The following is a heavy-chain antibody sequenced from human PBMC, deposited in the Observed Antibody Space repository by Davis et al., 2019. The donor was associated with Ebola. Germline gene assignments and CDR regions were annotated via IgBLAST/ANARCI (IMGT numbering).Heavy chain of an antibody. CDR1: GGSTSSYY. V-gene: IGHV4-4*07. CDR3: ARGDDFWSGLYYYYGMDV. D-gene: IGHD3-3*01. Sequence: PSETLSLTCTVSGGSTSSYYWSWIRQPAGKGLEWIGRVYTSGDTNYNPSLKSRVTMSVDTSKNQFSLKLSSVTAADTAVYYCARGDDFWSGLYYYYGMDVWGQGTTVTVSS. J-gene: IGHJ6*02. CDR2: VYTSGDT.